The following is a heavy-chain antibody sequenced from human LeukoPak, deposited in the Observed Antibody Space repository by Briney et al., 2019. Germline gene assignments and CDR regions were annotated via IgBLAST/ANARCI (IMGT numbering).Heavy chain of an antibody. J-gene: IGHJ4*02. Sequence: SETLSLTCAVYGGSFSGYYWSWIRQPPGKGLEWIGEINHSGSTNYNPSLKSRVTISVDTSKNQFSLKLSSVTAADTAVYYCARGQADYDILTPSAYFDYWGQGTLVTVSS. CDR1: GGSFSGYY. V-gene: IGHV4-34*01. CDR2: INHSGST. D-gene: IGHD3-9*01. CDR3: ARGQADYDILTPSAYFDY.